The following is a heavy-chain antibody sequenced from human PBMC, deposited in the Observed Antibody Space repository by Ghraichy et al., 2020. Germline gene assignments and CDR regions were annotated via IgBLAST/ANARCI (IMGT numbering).Heavy chain of an antibody. J-gene: IGHJ4*02. CDR1: GGSFSGYY. D-gene: IGHD6-13*01. Sequence: SETLSLTCAVYGGSFSGYYWSWIRQPPGKGLEWIGEINHSGSTNYNPSLKSRVTISVDTSKNQFSLKLSSVTAADTAVYYCARGGGKQQLVRGSDFDYWGQGTLVTVSS. V-gene: IGHV4-34*01. CDR3: ARGGGKQQLVRGSDFDY. CDR2: INHSGST.